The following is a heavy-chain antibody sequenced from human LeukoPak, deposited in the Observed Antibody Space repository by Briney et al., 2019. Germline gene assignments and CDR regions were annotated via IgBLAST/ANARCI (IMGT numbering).Heavy chain of an antibody. V-gene: IGHV1-18*01. Sequence: ASVKVSFKASGYTFTSYGISWVRQAPGQGLEWMGWISAYNGNTNYAQKLQGRVTMTTDTSTSTAYMELRSLRSDDTAVYYCARVDCSSTSCYRLNAFDAFDIWGQGTMVTVSS. CDR1: GYTFTSYG. J-gene: IGHJ3*02. CDR3: ARVDCSSTSCYRLNAFDAFDI. CDR2: ISAYNGNT. D-gene: IGHD2-2*01.